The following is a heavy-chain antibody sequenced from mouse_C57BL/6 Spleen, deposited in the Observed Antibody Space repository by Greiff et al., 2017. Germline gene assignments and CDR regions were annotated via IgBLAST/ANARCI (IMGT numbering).Heavy chain of an antibody. D-gene: IGHD1-1*01. Sequence: QVQLQQPGAELVMPGASVKLSCKASGYTFTSYWMHWVKQRPGQGLEWIGEIDPSDSYTNYNQKFKGKSTLTVDKSSSTAYMQLCSLTSEDSAVYYCARGGTTVVARRDFDYWGQGTTLTVSS. CDR1: GYTFTSYW. CDR3: ARGGTTVVARRDFDY. CDR2: IDPSDSYT. J-gene: IGHJ2*01. V-gene: IGHV1-69*01.